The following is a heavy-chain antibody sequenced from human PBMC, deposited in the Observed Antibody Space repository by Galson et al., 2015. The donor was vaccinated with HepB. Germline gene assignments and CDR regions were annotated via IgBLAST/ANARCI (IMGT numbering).Heavy chain of an antibody. Sequence: SVKVSCKASGYTFTSYGISWVRQAPGQGLEWMGWINPNSGGTNYAQEFQGRVTMTRDTSISTAYMELSRLRSDDTAVYYCARDGWYCSSTSCPKVYWGQGTLVTVSS. D-gene: IGHD2-2*01. V-gene: IGHV1-2*02. CDR1: GYTFTSYG. J-gene: IGHJ4*02. CDR3: ARDGWYCSSTSCPKVY. CDR2: INPNSGGT.